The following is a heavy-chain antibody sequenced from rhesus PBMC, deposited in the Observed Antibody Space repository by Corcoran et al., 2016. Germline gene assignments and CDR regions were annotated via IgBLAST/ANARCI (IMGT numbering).Heavy chain of an antibody. J-gene: IGHJ2*01. CDR3: VTIAAAFRYWYFDI. CDR2: ISGSSGST. V-gene: IGHV4-80*01. CDR1: GVSFSIYW. Sequence: QVQLQESGPGLMKPSETLSLTCAVSGVSFSIYWWTWIRKPPGKGLEWIGDISGSSGSTYSNPSLKSLVTISTDTSQNQFSLKLNSVTAADTTVYYCVTIAAAFRYWYFDIWGPGTPITISS. D-gene: IGHD6-31*01.